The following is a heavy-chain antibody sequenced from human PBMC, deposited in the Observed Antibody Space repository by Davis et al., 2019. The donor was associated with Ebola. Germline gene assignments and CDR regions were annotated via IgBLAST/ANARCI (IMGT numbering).Heavy chain of an antibody. CDR2: ISSNGGST. J-gene: IGHJ4*02. CDR1: GFTFRIYG. D-gene: IGHD6-13*01. Sequence: GESLKISCAASGFTFRIYGMHWVRQAPGKGLEYVSAISSNGGSTYYANSVKGRFTISRDNSKNTLYLQMGSLRAEDMAVYYCAREGSSSWYYYFDYWGQGTLVTVSS. V-gene: IGHV3-64*01. CDR3: AREGSSSWYYYFDY.